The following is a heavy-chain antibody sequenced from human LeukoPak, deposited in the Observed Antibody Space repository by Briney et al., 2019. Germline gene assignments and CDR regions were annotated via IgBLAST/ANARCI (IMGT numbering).Heavy chain of an antibody. CDR1: GFTFSSYA. J-gene: IGHJ4*02. Sequence: GGSLRLSCAASGFTFSSYAMSWVRQAPGKGLEWVSAISGSGGSTYYADSVKGRFTISRDNSKNTLYLQMNSLRAEDTAVYYCAKTPARVRGVIRFPDYWGQGTLVTVSS. CDR3: AKTPARVRGVIRFPDY. D-gene: IGHD3-10*01. CDR2: ISGSGGST. V-gene: IGHV3-23*01.